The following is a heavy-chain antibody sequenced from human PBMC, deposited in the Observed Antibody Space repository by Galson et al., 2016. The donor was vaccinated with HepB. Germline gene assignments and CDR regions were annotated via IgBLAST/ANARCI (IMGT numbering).Heavy chain of an antibody. J-gene: IGHJ5*02. V-gene: IGHV3-33*05. CDR3: AGSPGYCGNNCFGWFDP. CDR1: GFSFSSYG. D-gene: IGHD2-21*02. Sequence: SLRLSCAASGFSFSSYGMHWVRQAPGMGLEWLAGIKYDGTKQYYGDSVKGRFTISRDNSKNTVHLQINSLTADDTAVYYCAGSPGYCGNNCFGWFDPWGQGTLVIVSS. CDR2: IKYDGTKQ.